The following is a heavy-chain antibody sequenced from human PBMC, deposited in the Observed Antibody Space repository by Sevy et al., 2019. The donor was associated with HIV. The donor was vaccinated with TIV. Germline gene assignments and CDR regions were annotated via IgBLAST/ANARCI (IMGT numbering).Heavy chain of an antibody. J-gene: IGHJ3*02. CDR3: ARPHGSGSWEAFDI. D-gene: IGHD3-10*01. CDR1: GFSFRTYT. CDR2: ISYSSNYI. Sequence: GGSLRLSCAASGFSFRTYTMNWVRQAPGKGLEWVSSISYSSNYIYYADSVKGRFTISRDNAKNSLYLQMNNLRAEDTAVYYCARPHGSGSWEAFDIWGQGTMVTVSS. V-gene: IGHV3-21*01.